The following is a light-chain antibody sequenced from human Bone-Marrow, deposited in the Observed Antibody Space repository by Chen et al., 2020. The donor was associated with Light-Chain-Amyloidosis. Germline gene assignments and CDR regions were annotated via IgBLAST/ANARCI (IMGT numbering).Light chain of an antibody. CDR1: SSDVGGDNH. Sequence: QSALTQPASVSGSPGHSITISCTGTSSDVGGDNHVSWYQQHPDEAPKLTIYEVTNRPSWVPDRFSGSKSDNTASLTISGLQTEDEADYFCSSYTITNTLVFGSGTRVTVL. CDR3: SSYTITNTLV. J-gene: IGLJ1*01. V-gene: IGLV2-14*01. CDR2: EVT.